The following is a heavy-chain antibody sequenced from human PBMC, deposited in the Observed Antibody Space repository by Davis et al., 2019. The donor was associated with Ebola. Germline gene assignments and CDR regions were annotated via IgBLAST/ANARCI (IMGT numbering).Heavy chain of an antibody. CDR2: LYSRGAI. D-gene: IGHD6-6*01. CDR3: ARDLGSSTDY. V-gene: IGHV3-53*01. CDR1: GFIVSSNH. J-gene: IGHJ4*02. Sequence: GESLKISCAASGFIVSSNHMSWVRQAPAKGLESVSTLYSRGAIYYADSVKGRFTISRDNSKNTVLLQMSSLRAEDTAVYYCARDLGSSTDYWGQGTLVTVSS.